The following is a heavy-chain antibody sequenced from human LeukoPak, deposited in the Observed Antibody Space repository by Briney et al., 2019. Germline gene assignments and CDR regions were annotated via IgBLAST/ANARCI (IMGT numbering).Heavy chain of an antibody. Sequence: SETLSLTCAVSGGSISSSNWWSWVRQPPGKGLEWIGEIYHSGSTNYNPSLESRVTISVDKSKNQFSLKLSSVTAADTAVYYCARVVVVLSRGYMDVWGQGTTVTVSS. CDR2: IYHSGST. D-gene: IGHD2-2*01. V-gene: IGHV4-4*02. CDR3: ARVVVVLSRGYMDV. CDR1: GGSISSSNW. J-gene: IGHJ6*02.